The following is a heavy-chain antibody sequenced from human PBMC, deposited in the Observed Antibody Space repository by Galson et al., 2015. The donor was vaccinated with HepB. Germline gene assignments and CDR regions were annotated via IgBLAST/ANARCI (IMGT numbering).Heavy chain of an antibody. D-gene: IGHD2-2*01. CDR2: IIPLHSTT. Sequence: SVKVSCKASVDTFSQFAFSWVRQAPGQGLEWMGGIIPLHSTTSYAQKFKGRVTITADELTSSAYMELRSLRSEDTAVYYCAINRGIEVIPGALEDDWFDPWGQGTLVTVSS. V-gene: IGHV1-69*13. CDR1: VDTFSQFA. J-gene: IGHJ5*02. CDR3: AINRGIEVIPGALEDDWFDP.